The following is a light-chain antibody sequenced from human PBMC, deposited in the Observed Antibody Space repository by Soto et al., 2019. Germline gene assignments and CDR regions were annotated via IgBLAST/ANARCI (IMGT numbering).Light chain of an antibody. V-gene: IGKV1-17*02. CDR2: GAS. Sequence: DIQMTQSPPSLSASVGDRVTITCRASQDVSNDLGWFQQKPGKAPKRLIFGASNLESGVPSRFSGTGSGTEFILTITNLQPEDFGTYFCQQYDSYPWTFGQGTRLEIK. J-gene: IGKJ5*01. CDR1: QDVSND. CDR3: QQYDSYPWT.